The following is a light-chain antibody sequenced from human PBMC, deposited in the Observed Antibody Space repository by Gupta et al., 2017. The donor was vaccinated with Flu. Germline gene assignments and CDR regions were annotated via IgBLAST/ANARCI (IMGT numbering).Light chain of an antibody. CDR2: RVS. J-gene: IGKJ1*01. Sequence: DVAMTQSPLALPVTLGQPASISCRSSQGLVYSDGNTYLHWFQQRPGQSPRRLIYRVSYRDSGVPDRFSGSGSGTDFTLKISMVDAEDVGIYFCRRVAHWPSTFGQGTRLEI. CDR1: QGLVYSDGNTY. V-gene: IGKV2-30*01. CDR3: RRVAHWPST.